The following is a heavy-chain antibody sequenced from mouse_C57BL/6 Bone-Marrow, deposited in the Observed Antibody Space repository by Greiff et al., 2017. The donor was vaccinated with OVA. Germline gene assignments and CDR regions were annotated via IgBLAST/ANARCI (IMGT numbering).Heavy chain of an antibody. J-gene: IGHJ2*01. Sequence: VQLQQSGPELVKPGASVKISCKASGYTFTDYYMNWVKQSHGKSLEWIGDINPNNGGTNYNEKFKSKATLTVDKSSSTAYMQLSSLTSEDSAVYYCARPLLLLRFYFDYWGQGTTLTVSS. CDR3: ARPLLLLRFYFDY. CDR1: GYTFTDYY. V-gene: IGHV1-26*01. CDR2: INPNNGGT. D-gene: IGHD1-1*01.